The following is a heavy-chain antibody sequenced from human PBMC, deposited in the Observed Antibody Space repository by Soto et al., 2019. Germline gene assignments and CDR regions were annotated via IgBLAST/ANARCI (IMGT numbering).Heavy chain of an antibody. V-gene: IGHV1-3*01. J-gene: IGHJ4*02. Sequence: GASVKVSCKASGFTFVMYAIHWVRQAPGQGLEWMAWINAGNGHTTYSQKFQGRVTITRDTSARTVYMELRSLRFEDTATYYCARAGWFAEGYFDSWGQGTPVTVSS. CDR1: GFTFVMYA. CDR3: ARAGWFAEGYFDS. D-gene: IGHD3-10*01. CDR2: INAGNGHT.